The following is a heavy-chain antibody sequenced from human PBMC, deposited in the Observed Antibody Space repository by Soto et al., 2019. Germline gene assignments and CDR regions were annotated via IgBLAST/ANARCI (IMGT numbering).Heavy chain of an antibody. V-gene: IGHV4-30-4*08. Sequence: PSETLSLTCTVSGGPISYEYYHWTWIRQSPGKGLEWIGYIHYSGSIIYNPSFKSRVTISVDTSKNQFSLQLSSVTAADTAVYFCAREDDGGDRDYYGLDVWGQGTTVTVSS. CDR3: AREDDGGDRDYYGLDV. CDR1: GGPISYEYYH. D-gene: IGHD2-21*02. J-gene: IGHJ6*02. CDR2: IHYSGSI.